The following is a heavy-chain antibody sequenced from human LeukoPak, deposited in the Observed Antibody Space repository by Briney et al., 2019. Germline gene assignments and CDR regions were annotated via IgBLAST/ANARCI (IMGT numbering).Heavy chain of an antibody. CDR2: IYSSGST. V-gene: IGHV4-4*07. Sequence: SETLSLTCTVSGGSIISYYWSWIRQPAGKGLEWVGSIYSSGSTYYNPSLKSRVTISVDTSKNQFSLKLSSVTAADTAVYYCARDQWIAAAGPFDYWGQGTLVTVSS. D-gene: IGHD6-13*01. CDR1: GGSIISYY. J-gene: IGHJ4*02. CDR3: ARDQWIAAAGPFDY.